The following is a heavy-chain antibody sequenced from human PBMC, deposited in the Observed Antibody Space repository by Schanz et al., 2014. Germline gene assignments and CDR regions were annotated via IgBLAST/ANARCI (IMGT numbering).Heavy chain of an antibody. D-gene: IGHD2-21*01. CDR2: ISSSSGTI. CDR3: AREDCSATSCYFRY. CDR1: GLNFDYYG. V-gene: IGHV3-48*01. J-gene: IGHJ4*02. Sequence: VQLVESGGGVGQPGRSLRLSCATSGLNFDYYGMNWVRQAPGKGLEWVSYISSSSGTIYYADSVKGRFTISRDNAKNLLYLQMNTLRAEDTAVYYCAREDCSATSCYFRYWGQGTLVTVSS.